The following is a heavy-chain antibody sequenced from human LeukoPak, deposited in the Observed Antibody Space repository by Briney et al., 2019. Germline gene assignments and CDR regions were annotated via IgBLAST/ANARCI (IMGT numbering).Heavy chain of an antibody. CDR2: INSEGSGT. V-gene: IGHV3-74*01. D-gene: IGHD6-13*01. CDR3: ARVGGSWFSDY. J-gene: IGHJ4*02. CDR1: GFTFSGYW. Sequence: GGSLRLSCAASGFTFSGYWMQWVRQAPGKGLVWVSRINSEGSGTSYADSVKGRFTISRDNAENTLYLQMNSLRADDTAVYYCARVGGSWFSDYWGQGTLVTLST.